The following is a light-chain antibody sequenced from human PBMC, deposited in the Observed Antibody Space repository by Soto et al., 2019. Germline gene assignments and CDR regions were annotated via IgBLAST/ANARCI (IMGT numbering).Light chain of an antibody. CDR1: MRDVGAYNL. J-gene: IGLJ3*02. V-gene: IGLV2-14*01. Sequence: QSALTQPASVSGYAGQSITSSCSGTMRDVGAYNLVSWYQQHPGTAPKLIIYEVRNRPSGISSRFSGSRSGNTASLTISGLQSEDEGDYYCSAYTARSTLVFGGGTKLTVL. CDR3: SAYTARSTLV. CDR2: EVR.